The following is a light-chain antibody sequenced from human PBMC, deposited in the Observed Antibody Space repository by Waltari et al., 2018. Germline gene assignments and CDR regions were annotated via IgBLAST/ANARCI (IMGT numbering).Light chain of an antibody. CDR2: VTH. Sequence: QSVLTQPPSVSGAPGQRVTIPCPGSSSNIGAGYDVHWYQQLPGTAPTLLIYVTHQRPAGVPDRFAGCKSGTAASLAITVLQAADEADYYCQSYDSSLRGSAVFGGGTKLTVL. V-gene: IGLV1-40*01. CDR3: QSYDSSLRGSAV. J-gene: IGLJ2*01. CDR1: SSNIGAGYD.